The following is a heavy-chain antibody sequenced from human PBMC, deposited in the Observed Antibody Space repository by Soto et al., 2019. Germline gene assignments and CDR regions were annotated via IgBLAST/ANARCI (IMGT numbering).Heavy chain of an antibody. CDR2: INSDGRST. D-gene: IGHD3-3*02. Sequence: EVQLVESGGGLVQPGGSLRLSCAASGFTFSSYWMHWVRQAPGKGLVWVSRINSDGRSTSYAGSGKGRFIISRDNAKNTLYRQTNSLRAEGTGVYYCARHLAGNRDYGGQGTLFTVSS. V-gene: IGHV3-74*01. CDR1: GFTFSSYW. J-gene: IGHJ4*02. CDR3: ARHLAGNRDY.